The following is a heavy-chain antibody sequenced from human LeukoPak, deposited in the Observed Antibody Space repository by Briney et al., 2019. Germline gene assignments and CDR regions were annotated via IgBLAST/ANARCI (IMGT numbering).Heavy chain of an antibody. V-gene: IGHV4-34*01. D-gene: IGHD3-16*01. CDR3: ARVPGIVITHYAFDI. CDR1: GXSFSGYY. J-gene: IGHJ3*02. Sequence: SETLSLTCAVYGXSFSGYYWSWIRQPPGKGLEWIGEINHSGRIQYNPSLKSRVTISVDTSKNQFSLNLSSVTAADTAVYYCARVPGIVITHYAFDIWGQGIMVTVSS. CDR2: INHSGRI.